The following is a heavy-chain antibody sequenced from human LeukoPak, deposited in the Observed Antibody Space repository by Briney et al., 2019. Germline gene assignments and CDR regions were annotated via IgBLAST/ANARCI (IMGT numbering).Heavy chain of an antibody. CDR2: IRYDGSNK. D-gene: IGHD7-27*01. CDR3: ARDHRWGFDY. J-gene: IGHJ4*02. Sequence: GGSLRLPCAASGFTFSSYGMHWVRKAPGKGLEWVAFIRYDGSNKYYADSVKGRFTISTENAENSLYLQMNSLRTEDTAVYYCARDHRWGFDYWGRGTLVTVSS. V-gene: IGHV3-30*02. CDR1: GFTFSSYG.